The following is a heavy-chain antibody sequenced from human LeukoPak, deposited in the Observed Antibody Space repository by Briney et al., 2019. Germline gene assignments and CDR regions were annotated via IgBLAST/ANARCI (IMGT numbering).Heavy chain of an antibody. CDR2: INTKSGAT. CDR3: SRGLGIRGLDCPPLGDFDY. D-gene: IGHD3/OR15-3a*01. CDR1: RYTLTGYC. J-gene: IGHJ4*02. Sequence: GASVKVSCKASRYTLTGYCMHWVRPAPGQGLEWLGWINTKSGATNYAQNFQGRVTMTRDTSMSTTYMELKRIRSDDTAVYSWSRGLGIRGLDCPPLGDFDYWGQGTLLTVSS. V-gene: IGHV1-2*02.